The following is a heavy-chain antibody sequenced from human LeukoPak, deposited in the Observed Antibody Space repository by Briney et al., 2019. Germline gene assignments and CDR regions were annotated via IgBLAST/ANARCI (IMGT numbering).Heavy chain of an antibody. Sequence: ASVKVSCKASGYTFINYDIAWVRQAPGQGLEWMGWISVDNGNTNYAQRFQGRVTMTTDTSTSTAYMELRSLRSDDTATYYCARSEYGEAVDYWGQGTLVTVSS. CDR2: ISVDNGNT. CDR1: GYTFINYD. J-gene: IGHJ4*02. D-gene: IGHD4-17*01. V-gene: IGHV1-18*01. CDR3: ARSEYGEAVDY.